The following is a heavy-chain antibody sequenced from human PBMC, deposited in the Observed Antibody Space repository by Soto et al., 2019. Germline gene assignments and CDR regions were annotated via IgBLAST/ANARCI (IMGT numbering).Heavy chain of an antibody. D-gene: IGHD1-26*01. Sequence: SETLSLTCTVSGGSVSSGSYYRSWIRQPPGKGLEWIGYIYYSGSTNYNPSLKSRVTISVDTSKNQFSLKLSSVTAADTAVYYCARVSGSYHAVDYWGQGTLVTASS. J-gene: IGHJ4*02. CDR3: ARVSGSYHAVDY. CDR2: IYYSGST. V-gene: IGHV4-61*01. CDR1: GGSVSSGSYY.